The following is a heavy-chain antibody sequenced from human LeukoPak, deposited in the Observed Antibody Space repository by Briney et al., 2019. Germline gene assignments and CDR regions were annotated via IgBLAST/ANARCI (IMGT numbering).Heavy chain of an antibody. J-gene: IGHJ4*02. CDR1: GFTFSSYW. V-gene: IGHV3-7*01. Sequence: HAGGSLRLSCAASGFTFSSYWMSWVRQAPGKGLEWVANIKRDGSEKYYVDSVKGRFTISRDNAKNSLFLQMNSLRDEDTAVYFCVRDYVWGTSEPDYWGQGTLVTVSS. D-gene: IGHD3-16*01. CDR2: IKRDGSEK. CDR3: VRDYVWGTSEPDY.